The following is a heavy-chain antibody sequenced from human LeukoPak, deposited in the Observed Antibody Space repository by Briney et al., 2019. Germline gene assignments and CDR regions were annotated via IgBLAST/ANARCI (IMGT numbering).Heavy chain of an antibody. Sequence: PGGSLRLSCAASGFTFSSCAMSWVRQAPGKGLEWVSAISGSGGSTYYTDSVKGRFTISRDNSKNTLYLQMNSLRAEDTAVYYCAKDPYGTRYFDYWGQGTLVTVSS. J-gene: IGHJ4*02. CDR1: GFTFSSCA. D-gene: IGHD2-2*01. CDR3: AKDPYGTRYFDY. CDR2: ISGSGGST. V-gene: IGHV3-23*01.